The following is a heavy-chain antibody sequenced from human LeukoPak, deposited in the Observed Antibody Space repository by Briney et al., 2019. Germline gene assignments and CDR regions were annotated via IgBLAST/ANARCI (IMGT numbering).Heavy chain of an antibody. CDR2: ISYDGSNK. Sequence: GGSLRLSCAASGFTFSSYATHWVRQAPGKGLEWVAVISYDGSNKYYADSVKGRFTISRDNSKNTLYLQMNSLRAEDTAVYYCAELGITMIGGVWGKGTTVTISS. D-gene: IGHD3-10*02. V-gene: IGHV3-30*04. CDR3: AELGITMIGGV. J-gene: IGHJ6*04. CDR1: GFTFSSYA.